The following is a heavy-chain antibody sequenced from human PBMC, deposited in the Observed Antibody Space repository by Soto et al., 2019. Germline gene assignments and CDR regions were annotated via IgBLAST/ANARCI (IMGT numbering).Heavy chain of an antibody. J-gene: IGHJ5*02. CDR2: ISGSGGST. Sequence: DVQLLESGGGLVQPGGSLRLSCSASGFTFSNYAISWVRRIPGKGLEWVSAISGSGGSTNYEDSVKGRFTISRDNSKSTRYLQMNSLSVDDTAVYYCAKGSPYSGTYFHPWGQGTLVTVSS. CDR3: AKGSPYSGTYFHP. CDR1: GFTFSNYA. V-gene: IGHV3-23*01. D-gene: IGHD1-26*01.